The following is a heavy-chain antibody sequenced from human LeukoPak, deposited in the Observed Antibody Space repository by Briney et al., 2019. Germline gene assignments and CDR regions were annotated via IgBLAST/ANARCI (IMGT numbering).Heavy chain of an antibody. CDR3: AADSPGIRFLEWVFDY. CDR2: ISSSSSTI. Sequence: GGSLRLSCAASGFTFSSYSMNWVRQAPGKGLEWVSYISSSSSTIYYADSVKGRFTISRDNAKNSLYLQMNSLRAEDTAVYYCAADSPGIRFLEWVFDYWGQGTLVTVSS. J-gene: IGHJ4*02. D-gene: IGHD3-3*01. V-gene: IGHV3-48*01. CDR1: GFTFSSYS.